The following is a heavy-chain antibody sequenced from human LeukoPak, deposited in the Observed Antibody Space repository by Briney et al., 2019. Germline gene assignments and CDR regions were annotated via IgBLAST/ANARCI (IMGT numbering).Heavy chain of an antibody. D-gene: IGHD2-15*01. J-gene: IGHJ5*02. CDR2: VHSSWTT. CDR1: GRSMTSYY. V-gene: IGHV4-4*07. CDR3: AREADWFDP. Sequence: KTSETLSLTCSVSGRSMTSYYWSWVRQPAGKGLEWIGHVHSSWTTKYNSSLESRVTMSIDTSRNQLSLKLRSVTAADTAVYYCAREADWFDPWGQGALVTVSS.